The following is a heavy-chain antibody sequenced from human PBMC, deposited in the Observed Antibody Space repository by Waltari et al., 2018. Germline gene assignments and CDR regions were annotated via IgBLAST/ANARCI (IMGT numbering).Heavy chain of an antibody. Sequence: QVQLQQWGAGLLKPSETLSLTCAVYGGSFGDYSWSWMRQPPGPGLEWIGEINQSGTTNYNPSLKSRITVSKDTSKSQFSLRLSSMTAADTAVYYCARLKRRPNYDFWSGHKNYYFYYMDVWGKGTTVTVSS. D-gene: IGHD3-3*01. CDR1: GGSFGDYS. CDR2: INQSGTT. CDR3: ARLKRRPNYDFWSGHKNYYFYYMDV. J-gene: IGHJ6*03. V-gene: IGHV4-34*01.